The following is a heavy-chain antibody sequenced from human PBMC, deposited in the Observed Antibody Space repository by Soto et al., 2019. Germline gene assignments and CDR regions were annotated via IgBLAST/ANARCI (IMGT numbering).Heavy chain of an antibody. CDR1: GFTFSSYA. J-gene: IGHJ4*02. CDR2: ISGSGGST. Sequence: AGGSLRLSCAASGFTFSSYAMSWVRQAPGKGLEWVSAISGSGGSTYYADSVKGRFAISRDNSKNTLYLQMNSLRAEDTAVYYSAQVRERTFDYWGQGTLVTVSS. D-gene: IGHD1-26*01. V-gene: IGHV3-23*01. CDR3: AQVRERTFDY.